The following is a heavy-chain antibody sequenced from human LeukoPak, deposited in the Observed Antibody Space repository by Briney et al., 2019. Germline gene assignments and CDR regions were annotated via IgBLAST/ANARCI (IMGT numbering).Heavy chain of an antibody. D-gene: IGHD2/OR15-2a*01. CDR1: GSTLTELS. J-gene: IGHJ3*02. CDR2: FNPEENET. CDR3: ATEIYNSSVNSYFRNVLGI. V-gene: IGHV1-24*01. Sequence: ASVKVSCKVSGSTLTELSMHWVRQAPGKGLEWMARFNPEENETLYAQNFQGRVTMTEDTSTDTAYLELSSLRSDDTALYYCATEIYNSSVNSYFRNVLGIWGQGTVVTVSS.